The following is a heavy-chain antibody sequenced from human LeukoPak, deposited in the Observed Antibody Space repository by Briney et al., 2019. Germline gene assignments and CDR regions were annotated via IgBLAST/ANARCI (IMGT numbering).Heavy chain of an antibody. D-gene: IGHD1-26*01. Sequence: KPSETLSLTCTVSGGSISSSSYYWGWIRQPPGEGLEWIGSIYYSGSTYYNPSLKSRVTISVDTSKNQFSLKLSSVTAADTAVYYCASSGVGATNEIDYWGQGTLVTVSS. CDR1: GGSISSSSYY. CDR3: ASSGVGATNEIDY. J-gene: IGHJ4*02. V-gene: IGHV4-39*01. CDR2: IYYSGST.